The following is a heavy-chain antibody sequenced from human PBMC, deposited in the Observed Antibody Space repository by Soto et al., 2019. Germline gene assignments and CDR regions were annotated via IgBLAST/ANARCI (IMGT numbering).Heavy chain of an antibody. V-gene: IGHV3-21*01. D-gene: IGHD2-2*01. Sequence: WWSLRLSCSASVFTFSSYSMNWFRQAPGKGLEWVSSISSSSSYIYYADSVKGRFTISRDNAKNSLYLQMNSLRAEDTAVYYCARVQGTDIVVVPAHFPNYYGMDVWGQGTTVTVSS. CDR2: ISSSSSYI. CDR1: VFTFSSYS. J-gene: IGHJ6*02. CDR3: ARVQGTDIVVVPAHFPNYYGMDV.